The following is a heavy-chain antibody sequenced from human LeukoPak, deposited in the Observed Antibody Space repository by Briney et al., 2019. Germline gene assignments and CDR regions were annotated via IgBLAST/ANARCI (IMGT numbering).Heavy chain of an antibody. J-gene: IGHJ4*02. CDR2: ISYDGSNK. V-gene: IGHV3-30-3*01. CDR3: ARSRQLVQPFDY. D-gene: IGHD6-6*01. Sequence: PGGSLRLSCAASGFTFSSYAMHWVRQAPGKGLEWVAVISYDGSNKYYADSVKGRFTISRDNSKNTLYLQMNSLRAEDTAVYYCARSRQLVQPFDYWGQGTLVTVSS. CDR1: GFTFSSYA.